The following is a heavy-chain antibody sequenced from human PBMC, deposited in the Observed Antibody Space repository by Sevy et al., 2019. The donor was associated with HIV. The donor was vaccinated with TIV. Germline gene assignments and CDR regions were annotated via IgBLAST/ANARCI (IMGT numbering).Heavy chain of an antibody. CDR1: GYSISSGYY. D-gene: IGHD3-22*01. V-gene: IGHV4-38-2*02. CDR3: ARDSIKHYYDSSGYGGWFDP. J-gene: IGHJ5*02. CDR2: IYHSGST. Sequence: SETLSLTCTVSGYSISSGYYWGWIRQPPGKGLEWIGSIYHSGSTYYNPSLKSRVTISVETSKNQFSLKLSSVTAADTAVYYCARDSIKHYYDSSGYGGWFDPWGQGTLVTVSS.